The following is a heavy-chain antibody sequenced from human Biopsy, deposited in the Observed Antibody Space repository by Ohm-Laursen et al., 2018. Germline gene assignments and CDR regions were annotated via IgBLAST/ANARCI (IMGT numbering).Heavy chain of an antibody. Sequence: GTLSLTCSVSGGSFTGHYWSWIRQPPGKGLEWIGHISYTGYTSYNASLKSRVTISVDTSRNHFSLRLSSLTAADTAVYYCARGSNDFGGLYFPRWGQGTLLTVSS. CDR1: GGSFTGHY. CDR2: ISYTGYT. D-gene: IGHD4-23*01. J-gene: IGHJ4*02. V-gene: IGHV4-59*11. CDR3: ARGSNDFGGLYFPR.